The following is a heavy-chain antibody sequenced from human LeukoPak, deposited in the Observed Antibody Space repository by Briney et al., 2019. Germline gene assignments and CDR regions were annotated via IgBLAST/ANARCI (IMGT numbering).Heavy chain of an antibody. CDR1: GGSISNYY. J-gene: IGHJ5*02. CDR2: IYYSGST. CDR3: ARHTAGKYNWFDR. V-gene: IGHV4-59*08. Sequence: SETLSLTCTVSGGSISNYYWSWIRQPPGKGLEWIGYIYYSGSTNYNPSLKSRVTISVDTSKNQFSLKVSSVTAADTAVYYCARHTAGKYNWFDRWGQGTLVTVSS.